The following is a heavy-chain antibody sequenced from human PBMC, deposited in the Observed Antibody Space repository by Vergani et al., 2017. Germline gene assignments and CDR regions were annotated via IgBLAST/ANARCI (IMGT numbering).Heavy chain of an antibody. V-gene: IGHV3-30*03. D-gene: IGHD2-21*02. J-gene: IGHJ3*02. Sequence: QVQLVESGGGVVQPGRSLRLSCAASGFTFSSYGMHWVRQAPGKGLEWVAVISYVGSNKYYADSVKGRFTISRDNSKNTLYLQMNSLRAEDTAVYYCARAYCGGDCYSPDDAFDIWGQGTMVTVSS. CDR1: GFTFSSYG. CDR2: ISYVGSNK. CDR3: ARAYCGGDCYSPDDAFDI.